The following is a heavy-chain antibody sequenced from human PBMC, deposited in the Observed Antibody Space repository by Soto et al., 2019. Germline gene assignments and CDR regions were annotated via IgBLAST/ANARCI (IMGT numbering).Heavy chain of an antibody. Sequence: ASVKVSCKASGYTFTSYGISWVRQAPGQGLEWMGWISAYNGNTNYAQKVQGRVTMTTDTSTRTVYMELRSLRSDDTAVYSCARSISSAWPDGYYFDYWGQGTLVTVSS. D-gene: IGHD6-19*01. CDR3: ARSISSAWPDGYYFDY. CDR2: ISAYNGNT. CDR1: GYTFTSYG. J-gene: IGHJ4*02. V-gene: IGHV1-18*01.